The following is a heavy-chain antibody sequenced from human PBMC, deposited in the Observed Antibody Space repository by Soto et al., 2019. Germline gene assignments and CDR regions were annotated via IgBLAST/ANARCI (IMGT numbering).Heavy chain of an antibody. D-gene: IGHD6-19*01. CDR3: ARDVAGTFDY. CDR1: GFTFSSYS. CDR2: ISSSSSYI. V-gene: IGHV3-21*01. Sequence: EVQLVESGGGLVKPGGSLRLSCAASGFTFSSYSRNWVRQPPGKGLEWVSSISSSSSYIYYADSVKGRFTISRDNAKNSLYLQMNSLRAEDTAGYYCARDVAGTFDYWGQGTLVTVSS. J-gene: IGHJ4*02.